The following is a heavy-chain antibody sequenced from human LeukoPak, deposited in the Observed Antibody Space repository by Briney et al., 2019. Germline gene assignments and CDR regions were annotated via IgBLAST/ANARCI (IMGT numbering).Heavy chain of an antibody. V-gene: IGHV3-23*01. CDR2: ISGSGGST. CDR1: GFTFSSYA. CDR3: AKDLAHVDTAKDQGCY. D-gene: IGHD5-18*01. Sequence: SGGSLALSCSASGFTFSSYAMRWVRQAPGKGLEWVSAISGSGGSTYYADSVKGRFTISRDNSKNTLYLQMNSLRAEDTAVYYCAKDLAHVDTAKDQGCYWGQGTLVTVSS. J-gene: IGHJ4*02.